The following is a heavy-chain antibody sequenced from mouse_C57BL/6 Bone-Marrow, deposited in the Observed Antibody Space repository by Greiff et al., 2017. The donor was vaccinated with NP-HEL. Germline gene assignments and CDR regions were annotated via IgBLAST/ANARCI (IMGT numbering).Heavy chain of an antibody. Sequence: QVHVKQSGAELVKPGASVKISCKASGYAFSSYWMNWVKQRPGKGLEWIGQIYPGDGDTNYNGKFKGKATLTADKSSSTAYMQLSSLTSEDSAVYYCALAAQGSFDYWGQGTTLTVSS. CDR3: ALAAQGSFDY. V-gene: IGHV1-80*01. J-gene: IGHJ2*01. CDR1: GYAFSSYW. CDR2: IYPGDGDT. D-gene: IGHD3-2*02.